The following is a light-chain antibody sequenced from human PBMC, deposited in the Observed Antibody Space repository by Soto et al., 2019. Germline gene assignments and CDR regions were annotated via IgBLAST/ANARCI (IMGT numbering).Light chain of an antibody. CDR1: SSDVGGYNY. CDR3: SSYTSSTTLRL. J-gene: IGLJ1*01. Sequence: QSALTQPVSVSGSPGQSITISCTGTSSDVGGYNYVSWYQQLPGKAPKLIIYDVSSRPSGVSDRFAGSKSDNTASLTISGLLAEDEGDYFCSSYTSSTTLRLFGTGTKLTVL. V-gene: IGLV2-14*03. CDR2: DVS.